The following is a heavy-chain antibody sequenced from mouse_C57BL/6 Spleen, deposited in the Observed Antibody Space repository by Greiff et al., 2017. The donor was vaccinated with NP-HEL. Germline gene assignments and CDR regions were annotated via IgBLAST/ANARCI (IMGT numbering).Heavy chain of an antibody. CDR3: ARGATVVDYAMDY. CDR1: GFTFSDYY. D-gene: IGHD1-1*01. Sequence: EVQVVESEGGLVQPGSSMKLSCTASGFTFSDYYMAWVRQVPEKGLEWVANINYDGSSTYYLDSLKSRFIISRDNAKNILYLQMSSLKSEDTATYYCARGATVVDYAMDYWGQGTSVTVSS. CDR2: INYDGSST. V-gene: IGHV5-16*01. J-gene: IGHJ4*01.